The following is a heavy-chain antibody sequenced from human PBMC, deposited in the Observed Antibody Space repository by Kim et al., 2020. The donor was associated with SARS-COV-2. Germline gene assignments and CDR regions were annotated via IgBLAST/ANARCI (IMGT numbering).Heavy chain of an antibody. J-gene: IGHJ4*02. CDR1: GFTFSNYW. V-gene: IGHV3-7*01. D-gene: IGHD2-2*01. CDR3: VRERYCSSTSWDVPSTHYFDH. Sequence: GGSLRLSCAASGFTFSNYWMSWVRQAPGKGLEWVANIKLDGSEKYYVDSVKGRFTISRDNAKNSLYLQMNSLRAEDTAVYYCVRERYCSSTSWDVPSTHYFDHGGQGTLVTVSS. CDR2: IKLDGSEK.